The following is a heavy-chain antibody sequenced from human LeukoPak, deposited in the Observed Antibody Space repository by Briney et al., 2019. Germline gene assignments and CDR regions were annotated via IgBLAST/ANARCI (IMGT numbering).Heavy chain of an antibody. D-gene: IGHD3-22*01. CDR1: GYTFTGYY. V-gene: IGHV1-2*02. Sequence: ASVKVSCKASGYTFTGYYMHWVRQAPGQGLEWMGWINPNSGDTNYAQKFQGRVTMTRDTSISTAYMELSRLTSDDTAFYYCARGSYDSSDFEYFHHWGQGALLTVSS. CDR3: ARGSYDSSDFEYFHH. CDR2: INPNSGDT. J-gene: IGHJ1*01.